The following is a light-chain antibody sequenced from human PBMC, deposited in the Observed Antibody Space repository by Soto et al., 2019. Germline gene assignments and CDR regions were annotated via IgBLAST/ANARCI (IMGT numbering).Light chain of an antibody. V-gene: IGLV4-69*01. Sequence: QLVLTQSPSASASLGASVKLTCSLSSGHSSYAIAWHQQQPEKGPRYLMKLNSDGSHSKGDGIPDRFSGSSSGAERYLTISSLQSEDEADYYCQTWGTGIHKVFGGGTQLTV. CDR2: LNSDGSH. J-gene: IGLJ2*01. CDR1: SGHSSYA. CDR3: QTWGTGIHKV.